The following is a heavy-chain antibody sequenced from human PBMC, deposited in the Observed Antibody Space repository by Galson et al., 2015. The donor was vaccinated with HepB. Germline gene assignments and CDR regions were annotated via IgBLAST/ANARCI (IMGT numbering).Heavy chain of an antibody. D-gene: IGHD3-22*01. CDR3: ARSRIDSSGYYYGWFDP. Sequence: QSGAEVKKPGESLRISCKGSGYSFTSYWISWVRQMPGKGLEWMGRIDPSDSYTNYSPSFQGHVTISADKSISTAYLQWSCLKASDTAMYYCARSRIDSSGYYYGWFDPWGQGTLVTVSS. CDR1: GYSFTSYW. CDR2: IDPSDSYT. V-gene: IGHV5-10-1*01. J-gene: IGHJ5*02.